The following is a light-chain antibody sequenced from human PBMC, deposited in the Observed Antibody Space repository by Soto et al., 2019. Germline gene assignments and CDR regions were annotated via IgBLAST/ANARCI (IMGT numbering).Light chain of an antibody. CDR3: SSYAGSNNWV. J-gene: IGLJ3*02. CDR2: GVT. V-gene: IGLV2-8*01. CDR1: SSDVGGYNY. Sequence: QSVLTQPPSASGSPGQSVTISCTGTSSDVGGYNYVSWYQQHPGKAPKHMIYGVTKRPSGVPDRFSGSKSGNTASLTVSGLQAEDEADYYCSSYAGSNNWVFGGGTKVTVL.